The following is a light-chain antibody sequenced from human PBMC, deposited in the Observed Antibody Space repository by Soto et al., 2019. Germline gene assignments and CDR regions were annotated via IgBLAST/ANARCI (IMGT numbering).Light chain of an antibody. J-gene: IGKJ1*01. CDR3: QQSYSFPWT. V-gene: IGKV1-39*01. Sequence: DIQMTQSPSSLSASVGDRVTITCRASQSISSYLNWYQQKPGKAPNLLIYAASTLQSGVPSRFSGSGSGTDFTLTISSLQPEDFATDYCQQSYSFPWTFGQGTKV. CDR2: AAS. CDR1: QSISSY.